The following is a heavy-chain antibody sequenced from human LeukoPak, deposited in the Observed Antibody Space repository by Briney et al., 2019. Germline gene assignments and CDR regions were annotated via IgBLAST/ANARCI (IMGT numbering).Heavy chain of an antibody. Sequence: ASVKVSCKASGYTFTSYYMHWVRQAPGQGLEWMGIINPSGGSTSYAQKFQGRVTMTRDTSTSTVYMELSSLRSEDTAVYYCARVDHIYYDSSAPDYWGQGTLATVSS. V-gene: IGHV1-46*01. CDR2: INPSGGST. CDR3: ARVDHIYYDSSAPDY. D-gene: IGHD3-22*01. CDR1: GYTFTSYY. J-gene: IGHJ4*02.